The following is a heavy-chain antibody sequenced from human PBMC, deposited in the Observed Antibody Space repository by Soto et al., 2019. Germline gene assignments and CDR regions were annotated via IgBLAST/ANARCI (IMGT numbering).Heavy chain of an antibody. CDR2: IYPGDSDT. CDR3: SKHISTFQFSYYAMDV. Sequence: GESLKIFWKGPGDPFHGYWNGWGRQLPGKSLEWMWIIYPGDSDTRYSPSFQGHVTITVDKSTNTAYLQWNTLRASDIAMYYCSKHISTFQFSYYAMDVWGQGTTVTVSS. J-gene: IGHJ6*02. V-gene: IGHV5-51*01. D-gene: IGHD3-22*01. CDR1: GDPFHGYW.